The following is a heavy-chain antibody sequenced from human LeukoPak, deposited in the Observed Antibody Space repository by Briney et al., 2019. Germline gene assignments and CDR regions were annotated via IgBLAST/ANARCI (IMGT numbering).Heavy chain of an antibody. CDR1: GFTVSSNY. CDR3: ARDLTTTGVFDY. CDR2: IYSGGST. V-gene: IGHV3-53*04. D-gene: IGHD1-1*01. J-gene: IGHJ4*02. Sequence: GGSPRLSCAASGFTVSSNYMSWVRQAPGKGLEWVSVIYSGGSTYYADSVKGRFTISRHNSRNTLYLQMNSLRAEDTAVYYCARDLTTTGVFDYWGQGTLVTVPS.